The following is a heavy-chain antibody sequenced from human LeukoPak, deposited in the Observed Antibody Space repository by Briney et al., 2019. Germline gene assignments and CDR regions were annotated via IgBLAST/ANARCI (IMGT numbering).Heavy chain of an antibody. V-gene: IGHV4-4*07. CDR1: GGSISSYY. CDR3: ARDREVRATGYYFDY. J-gene: IGHJ4*02. D-gene: IGHD3-10*01. Sequence: SETLSLTCTVSGGSISSYYWSWIRQPAGKGLEWIGRIYTSGSTNYNPSLKSRVTMSVDTSKNHFSLRLSSVTAADTAVYYCARDREVRATGYYFDYWGQGTLVTVSS. CDR2: IYTSGST.